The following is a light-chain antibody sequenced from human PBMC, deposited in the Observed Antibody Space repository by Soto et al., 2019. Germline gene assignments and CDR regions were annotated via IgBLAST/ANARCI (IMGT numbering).Light chain of an antibody. Sequence: EIVLTQSPGTLSLSPGERATLSCRASQTISSSFLAWYQQKPGQAPRLLIYRASRRAPGIPDRFSGSGSWTDFTLTISRLEPEDFAVYYCPPFGSSPLDTFGPGTKLAIK. CDR2: RAS. J-gene: IGKJ3*01. CDR1: QTISSSF. V-gene: IGKV3-20*01. CDR3: PPFGSSPLDT.